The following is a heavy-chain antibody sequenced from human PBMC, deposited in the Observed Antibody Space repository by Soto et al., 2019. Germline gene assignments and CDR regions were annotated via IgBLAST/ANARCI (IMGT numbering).Heavy chain of an antibody. CDR2: IGTAGDT. CDR1: GFTFSSYD. V-gene: IGHV3-13*01. CDR3: ARALASTEFYYYYYYMDV. J-gene: IGHJ6*03. Sequence: GGSLRLSCAASGFTFSSYDMHWVRQATGKGLEWVSAIGTAGDTYYPGSVKGRFTISRENAKNSLYLQMNSLRAGDTAVYYCARALASTEFYYYYYYMDVWGKGTTVTVSS.